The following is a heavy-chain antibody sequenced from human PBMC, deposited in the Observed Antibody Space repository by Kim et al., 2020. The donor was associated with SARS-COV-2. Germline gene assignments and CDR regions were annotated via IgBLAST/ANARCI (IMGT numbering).Heavy chain of an antibody. CDR2: IIPIFGTA. CDR1: GGTFSSYA. D-gene: IGHD5-18*01. Sequence: SVKVSCKASGGTFSSYAISWVRQAPGQGLEWMGGIIPIFGTANYAQKFQGRVTITADESTSTAYMELSSLRSEDTAVYYCARDQRLGYSYGRGANWFDPWGQGTLVTVSS. J-gene: IGHJ5*02. CDR3: ARDQRLGYSYGRGANWFDP. V-gene: IGHV1-69*13.